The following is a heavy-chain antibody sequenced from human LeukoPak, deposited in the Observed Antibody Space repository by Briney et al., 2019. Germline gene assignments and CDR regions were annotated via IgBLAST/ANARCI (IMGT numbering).Heavy chain of an antibody. J-gene: IGHJ5*02. V-gene: IGHV4-30-2*01. D-gene: IGHD6-13*01. CDR3: AREWYSSSWYGSNWFDP. CDR1: GGSISSGGYY. Sequence: PSQTLSLTCTVSGGSISSGGYYWSWIRQPPGKGLEWIGYIYHSGSTYYNPSLKSRVTMSVDTSKNQFSLKLSSVTAADTAVYYCAREWYSSSWYGSNWFDPWGQGTLVTVSS. CDR2: IYHSGST.